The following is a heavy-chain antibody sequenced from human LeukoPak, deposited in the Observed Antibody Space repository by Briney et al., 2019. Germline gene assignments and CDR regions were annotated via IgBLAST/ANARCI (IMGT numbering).Heavy chain of an antibody. CDR1: GFTFSSSTFGSYT. CDR3: ARDLDYSTGFDY. CDR2: ISSTGTYI. V-gene: IGHV3-21*01. D-gene: IGHD4-11*01. J-gene: IGHJ4*02. Sequence: TGGSLRLSCATSGFTFSSSTFGSYTMNWVRQPPGKALEGVSSISSTGTYIYYTDSVKGRFTISRDIANSLLYLQMNSLRADDTAVYYCARDLDYSTGFDYWGQGTLVTDSS.